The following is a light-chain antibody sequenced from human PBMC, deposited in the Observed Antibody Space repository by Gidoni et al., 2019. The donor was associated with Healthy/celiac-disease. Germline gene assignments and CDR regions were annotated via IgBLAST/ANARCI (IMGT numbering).Light chain of an antibody. CDR3: QQSYSTPLT. Sequence: DIQMTQSPSSLSASVGDRVTITCRASQSISSYLNWYQQKPGKAPKLLIYAASSLQSGVPSRFSGSESGTDFTLAINSLRPGDFATYYCQQSYSTPLTFGGGTKVEIK. CDR2: AAS. J-gene: IGKJ4*01. CDR1: QSISSY. V-gene: IGKV1-39*01.